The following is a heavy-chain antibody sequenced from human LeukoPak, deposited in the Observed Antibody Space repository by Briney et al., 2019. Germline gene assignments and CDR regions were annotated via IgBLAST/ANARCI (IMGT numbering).Heavy chain of an antibody. CDR1: GYSISSGYY. CDR3: ARGQSTVGTGY. Sequence: SETLSLTCTVSGYSISSGYYWGWIRQPPGKGLEWIGSIYHTGSTYYSPSFKSRVTISVDTSKNQFSLRLSSVTAADTAVYYCARGQSTVGTGYWGQGTLVTVSS. CDR2: IYHTGST. J-gene: IGHJ4*02. V-gene: IGHV4-38-2*02. D-gene: IGHD1-26*01.